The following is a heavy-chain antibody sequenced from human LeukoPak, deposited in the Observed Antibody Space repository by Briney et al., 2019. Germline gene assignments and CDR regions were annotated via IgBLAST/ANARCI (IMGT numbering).Heavy chain of an antibody. D-gene: IGHD3-10*01. CDR1: GFTVSSNY. CDR2: IYSGGST. V-gene: IGHV3-53*01. J-gene: IGHJ5*02. CDR3: ARVSYSLWFGRNNWFDP. Sequence: GGSLRLSCAASGFTVSSNYMSWVRQAPGKGLEWVSVIYSGGSTYYADSVKGRFTISRDNSKNTLYLQMNSLRAEDTAVYYCARVSYSLWFGRNNWFDPWGQGTLVAVSS.